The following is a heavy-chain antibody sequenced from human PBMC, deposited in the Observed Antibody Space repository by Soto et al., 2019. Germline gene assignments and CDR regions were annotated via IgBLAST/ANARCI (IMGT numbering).Heavy chain of an antibody. CDR1: GYTFTSYA. J-gene: IGHJ4*02. CDR2: INAGNGNI. Sequence: ASVKVSCKASGYTFTSYAMHWVRQSPGQRLEWMGWINAGNGNIKYSQKFQGRVTITRDTSASTAYMELSSLRSEDTAVYYCARERQWLRLLKYWGQGTLVTVSS. D-gene: IGHD5-12*01. CDR3: ARERQWLRLLKY. V-gene: IGHV1-3*01.